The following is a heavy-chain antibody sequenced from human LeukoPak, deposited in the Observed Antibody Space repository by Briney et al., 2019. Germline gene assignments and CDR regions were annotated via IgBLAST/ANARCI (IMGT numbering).Heavy chain of an antibody. V-gene: IGHV3-30*03. Sequence: GGSLRLSCAASGFTFSSYGMHWVRQAPGKGLEWVAVISYDGSNKYYADSVKGRFTISRDNSKNTLYLQMNSLRAEDTAVYYCASEAYGSGSRPSTSYGMDVWGQGTTVTVSS. CDR2: ISYDGSNK. CDR1: GFTFSSYG. CDR3: ASEAYGSGSRPSTSYGMDV. D-gene: IGHD3-10*01. J-gene: IGHJ6*02.